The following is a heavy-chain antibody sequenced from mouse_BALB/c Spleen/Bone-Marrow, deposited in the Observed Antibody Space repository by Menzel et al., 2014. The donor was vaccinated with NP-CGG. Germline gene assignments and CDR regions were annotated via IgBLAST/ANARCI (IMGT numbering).Heavy chain of an antibody. CDR3: ARHRYFDY. Sequence: VQGVESGGGLVQPGGSLKLSCATSGFTFSDYYMYWVRQTPEKRLEWVAYISNGGDSTYYPDTVKGRFTISRDNAKNTLYLQVSRLKSEDTAMYYCARHRYFDYWGQGTTLTVSS. V-gene: IGHV5-12*02. CDR2: ISNGGDST. J-gene: IGHJ2*01. CDR1: GFTFSDYY.